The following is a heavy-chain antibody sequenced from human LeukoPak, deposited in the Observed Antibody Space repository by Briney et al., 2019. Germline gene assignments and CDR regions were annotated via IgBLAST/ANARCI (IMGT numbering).Heavy chain of an antibody. CDR1: GGSISSGDYY. D-gene: IGHD3-10*01. Sequence: RPSETLSLTCTVSGGSISSGDYYWSWIRQPPGKGLEWIGYIYYSGSTYYNPSLKSRVTISVDTSKNQFSLKLSSVTAADTAVYYCARDQPPNYYGSGVEFDPWGQGTLVTVSS. V-gene: IGHV4-30-4*01. CDR2: IYYSGST. CDR3: ARDQPPNYYGSGVEFDP. J-gene: IGHJ5*02.